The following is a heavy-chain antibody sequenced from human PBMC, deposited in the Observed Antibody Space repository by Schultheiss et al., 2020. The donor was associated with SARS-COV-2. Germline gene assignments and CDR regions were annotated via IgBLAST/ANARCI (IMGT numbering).Heavy chain of an antibody. Sequence: GGSLRLSCTASGFTFGDYAMSWFRQAPGKGLEWVGFIRSKAYGGTTEYAASVKGRFTISRDDSKSIAYLQMNSLKTEDTAVYYCTGVPPFTMIVVGPFEPWGQGTLVTVSS. D-gene: IGHD3-22*01. CDR1: GFTFGDYA. CDR3: TGVPPFTMIVVGPFEP. J-gene: IGHJ5*02. CDR2: IRSKAYGGTT. V-gene: IGHV3-49*03.